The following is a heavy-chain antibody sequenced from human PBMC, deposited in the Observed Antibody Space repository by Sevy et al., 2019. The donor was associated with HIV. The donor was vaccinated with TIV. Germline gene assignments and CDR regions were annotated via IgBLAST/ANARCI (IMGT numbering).Heavy chain of an antibody. D-gene: IGHD3-22*01. J-gene: IGHJ4*02. V-gene: IGHV3-30*18. CDR3: AKAFGGSGYYYFDY. CDR2: VSYDGSNK. CDR1: GFTFSSYG. Sequence: GGSLRLSCAASGFTFSSYGMHWVRRAPGKGLEWVAVVSYDGSNKDYADSVKGRFTISRDNSKNTLYLQMNSLRAEDTAVYYCAKAFGGSGYYYFDYWGQGTLVTVSS.